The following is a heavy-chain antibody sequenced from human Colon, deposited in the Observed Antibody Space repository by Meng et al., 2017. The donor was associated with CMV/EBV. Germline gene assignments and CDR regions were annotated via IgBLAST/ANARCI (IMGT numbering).Heavy chain of an antibody. D-gene: IGHD3-3*01. V-gene: IGHV3-21*01. CDR1: GFNFSTYS. CDR2: IARIGNYI. J-gene: IGHJ4*02. CDR3: ATIGYIFGVTN. Sequence: GESLKISCSASGFNFSTYSMAWVRQAPGKGLEWVSSIARIGNYITYADSVKGRFTVSRDNAKNSLFLQMSSLGAEDTAFYYCATIGYIFGVTNWGQGTLVTVSS.